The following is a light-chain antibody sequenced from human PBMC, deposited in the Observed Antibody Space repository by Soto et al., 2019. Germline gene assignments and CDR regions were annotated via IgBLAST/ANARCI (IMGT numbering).Light chain of an antibody. CDR1: QDISNY. CDR3: QQYDKLVC. CDR2: DTS. J-gene: IGKJ2*03. V-gene: IGKV1-33*01. Sequence: DIQMTPSPASLSASVGDRVTISCQASQDISNYLNWYQQKAGKAPKLLIYDTSELHTGVPSRFSESGSGTEFIFTISSLQPEDIATYYCQQYDKLVCFGQGTKLVIK.